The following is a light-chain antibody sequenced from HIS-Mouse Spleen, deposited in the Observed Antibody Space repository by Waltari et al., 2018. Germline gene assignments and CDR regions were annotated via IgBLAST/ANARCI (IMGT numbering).Light chain of an antibody. CDR2: DVS. V-gene: IGLV2-14*03. CDR1: SSDVGGYNY. CDR3: SSYTSSSTEV. J-gene: IGLJ2*01. Sequence: QSALPQPASVSGSPAQSITISCTGTSSDVGGYNYVSWYQQHPGKAPKPMIYDVSNRPSGVSNRFSGSKSGNTASLTISGLQAEDEADYYCSSYTSSSTEVFGGGTKLTVL.